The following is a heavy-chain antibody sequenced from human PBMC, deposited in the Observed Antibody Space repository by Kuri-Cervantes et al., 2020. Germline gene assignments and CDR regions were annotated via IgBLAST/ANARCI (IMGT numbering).Heavy chain of an antibody. CDR3: ARAGPTYCSSTSCYAGGFDP. Sequence: ASVKVSCKASGYIFGNYGISWVRQAPGQGLEWMGWINPNSGGTNYAQKFQGWVTMTRDTSISTAYMELSRLRSDDTAVYYCARAGPTYCSSTSCYAGGFDPWGQGTLVTVSS. CDR2: INPNSGGT. V-gene: IGHV1-2*04. D-gene: IGHD2-2*01. J-gene: IGHJ5*02. CDR1: GYIFGNYG.